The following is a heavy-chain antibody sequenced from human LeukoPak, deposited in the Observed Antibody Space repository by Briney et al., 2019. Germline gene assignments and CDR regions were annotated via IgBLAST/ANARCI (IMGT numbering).Heavy chain of an antibody. CDR1: GYTFTSYG. Sequence: ASVKVSCKASGYTFTSYGINWVRQAPGQGFEWMGWISAYNGHTNYAQKLQGRVTTTTDTSTSTAYMELRSLRSDDTAVYYCALYGSGWNFDYWGQGSLVTVSS. V-gene: IGHV1-18*01. CDR3: ALYGSGWNFDY. CDR2: ISAYNGHT. J-gene: IGHJ4*02. D-gene: IGHD6-19*01.